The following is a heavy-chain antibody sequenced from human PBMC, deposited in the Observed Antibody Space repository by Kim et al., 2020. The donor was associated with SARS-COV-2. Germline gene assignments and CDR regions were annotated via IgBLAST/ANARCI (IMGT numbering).Heavy chain of an antibody. CDR1: GFTFSSYG. CDR2: IWYDGSNK. Sequence: GGSLRLSCAASGFTFSSYGMHWVRQAPGKGLEWVAVIWYDGSNKYYADSVKGRFTISRDNSKNTLYLQMNSLRAEDTAVYYCARDFHSRENSGYYGSGSPVQGYGMDVWGQGTTVTVSS. J-gene: IGHJ6*02. D-gene: IGHD3-10*01. V-gene: IGHV3-33*01. CDR3: ARDFHSRENSGYYGSGSPVQGYGMDV.